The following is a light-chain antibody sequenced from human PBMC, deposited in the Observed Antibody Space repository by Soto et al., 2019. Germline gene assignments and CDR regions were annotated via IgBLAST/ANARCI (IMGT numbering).Light chain of an antibody. J-gene: IGKJ1*01. CDR2: KAS. CDR1: QSISSW. Sequence: DIQMTQSPSTLSASVGDRVTVTCRASQSISSWLAWYQQEAGKAPKLLIYKASTLERGVPSRFSGSGSGTEFTLTIRSLQTDDFATYYCHQYNVSSGTFGQGTRVDIK. V-gene: IGKV1-5*03. CDR3: HQYNVSSGT.